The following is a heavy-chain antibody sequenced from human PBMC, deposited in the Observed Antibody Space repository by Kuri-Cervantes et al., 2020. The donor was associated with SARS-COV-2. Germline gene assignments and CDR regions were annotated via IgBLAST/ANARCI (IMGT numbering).Heavy chain of an antibody. J-gene: IGHJ4*02. CDR2: ISSSNGNT. Sequence: GESLKISCAASGFSFYSYAMSWVRQAPGKGLEWVSSISSSNGNTHYADSVRGRFTISRDNSQNMVYLQMNSLRAEDTAVYYCAKGLYCSGGSCRYYFDYWGQGTLVTVSS. CDR3: AKGLYCSGGSCRYYFDY. V-gene: IGHV3-23*01. D-gene: IGHD2-15*01. CDR1: GFSFYSYA.